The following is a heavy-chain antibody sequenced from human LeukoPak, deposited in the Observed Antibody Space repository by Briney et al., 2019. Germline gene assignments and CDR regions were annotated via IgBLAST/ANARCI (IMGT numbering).Heavy chain of an antibody. J-gene: IGHJ6*02. CDR3: ARHDPVGHFLRGMDV. CDR1: GGSISGYF. D-gene: IGHD2/OR15-2a*01. CDR2: IYYTGRT. Sequence: SETLSLTCAVSGGSISGYFWSWSRQPPGKGLEWIGYIYYTGRTIYNPSLRSRVTMSVDVSKNQFSLDLTPVTAADTAVYYCARHDPVGHFLRGMDVWGQGTTVTVSS. V-gene: IGHV4-59*08.